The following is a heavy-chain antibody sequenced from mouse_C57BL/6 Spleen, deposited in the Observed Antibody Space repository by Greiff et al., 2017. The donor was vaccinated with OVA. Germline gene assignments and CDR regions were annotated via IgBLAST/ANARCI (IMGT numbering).Heavy chain of an antibody. CDR2: ISSGGDYI. CDR3: TRGYDEFLYWYIDV. D-gene: IGHD2-2*01. J-gene: IGHJ1*03. CDR1: GFTFSSYA. Sequence: EVMLVESGEGLVKPGGSLKLSCAASGFTFSSYAMSWVRQTPEKRLEWVAYISSGGDYIYYAATVKGRFTISRDHARNTRYLHMSSLKSEDTAMYYCTRGYDEFLYWYIDVWGTGTTVTVSS. V-gene: IGHV5-9-1*02.